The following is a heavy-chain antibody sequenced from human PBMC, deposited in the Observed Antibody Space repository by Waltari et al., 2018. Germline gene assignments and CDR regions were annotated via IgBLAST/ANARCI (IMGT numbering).Heavy chain of an antibody. V-gene: IGHV3-74*01. CDR1: GFTLRTYW. Sequence: EVQLVESGGGLVQPGGSLRLSCPAPGFTLRTYWTYWVRQAPGKGMVWVSRIISDGSSTTYADSVKGRFTISRDNAKNTLYLQMNSLRAEDTAVYYCARLSNWAGDYWGQGTLVTVSS. D-gene: IGHD1-1*01. CDR2: IISDGSST. J-gene: IGHJ4*02. CDR3: ARLSNWAGDY.